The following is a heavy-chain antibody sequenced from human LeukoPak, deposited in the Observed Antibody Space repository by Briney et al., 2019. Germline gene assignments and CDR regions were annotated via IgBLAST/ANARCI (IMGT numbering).Heavy chain of an antibody. CDR3: ARDGGSYPFDY. V-gene: IGHV4-61*02. J-gene: IGHJ4*02. CDR1: GGSISSGSYY. D-gene: IGHD1-26*01. CDR2: IYTSGST. Sequence: SQTLSLTCTVSGGSISSGSYYWSWIRQPAGKGLEWIGRIYTSGSTNYNPSLKSRVTISVDTSKNQFSLKLSSVTAADTAVYYCARDGGSYPFDYWGQGTLVTVSS.